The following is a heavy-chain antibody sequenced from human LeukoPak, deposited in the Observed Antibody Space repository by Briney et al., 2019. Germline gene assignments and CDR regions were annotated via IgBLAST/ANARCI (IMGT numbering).Heavy chain of an antibody. J-gene: IGHJ4*02. Sequence: GGSLRLSCAASGFTFSSYAMTWVRQAPGKGLERVSSISAGGGTTFYADSVKGRFAVSRDSPKNTLYLQMDSLRAEDTAVYYCAKRGVNYGFDHWGQGTLVTVSS. CDR1: GFTFSSYA. CDR2: ISAGGGTT. CDR3: AKRGVNYGFDH. D-gene: IGHD4-17*01. V-gene: IGHV3-23*01.